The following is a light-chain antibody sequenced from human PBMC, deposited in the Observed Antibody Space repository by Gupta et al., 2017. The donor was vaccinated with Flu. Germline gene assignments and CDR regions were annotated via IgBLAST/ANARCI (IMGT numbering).Light chain of an antibody. J-gene: IGLJ3*02. Sequence: SITISCTGTSSDVGSYNSVYWYQQPPDTTPKLIIYDVTNRPSGISNRFSGSKSGNTASLTISGLKAEDESTYYCSSDTSSSTWVFGGGTKLTVL. V-gene: IGLV2-14*03. CDR3: SSDTSSSTWV. CDR2: DVT. CDR1: SSDVGSYNS.